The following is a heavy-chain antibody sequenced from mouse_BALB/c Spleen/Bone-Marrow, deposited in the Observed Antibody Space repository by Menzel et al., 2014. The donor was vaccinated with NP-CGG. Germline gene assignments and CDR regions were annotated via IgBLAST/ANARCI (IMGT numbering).Heavy chain of an antibody. CDR3: ARHQRYYAMDY. V-gene: IGHV5-6*01. CDR2: ISSGGSNT. J-gene: IGHJ4*01. Sequence: EVKLVESGGDLVKSGGSLKLSCAASGFTFSSYGMSWGRQTPDKRLEWVATISSGGSNTYYPDSVKGRFTISRDNAKNTLYLQMSSLKSEDTAMYYCARHQRYYAMDYWGQGTSVTVSS. CDR1: GFTFSSYG.